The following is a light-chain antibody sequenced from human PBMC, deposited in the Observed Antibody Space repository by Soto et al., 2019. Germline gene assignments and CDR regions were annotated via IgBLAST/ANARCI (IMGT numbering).Light chain of an antibody. J-gene: IGLJ2*01. CDR2: EVS. CDR1: SSDVGGYKY. Sequence: QSALTQPASVSGSLGQSITISCTGSSSDVGGYKYVSWYQQHPGKAPKLIIYEVSNRPSGVTNRFSGSKSGNTASLTISGIQADDEADYYCSSYTGGSTPVVFGGGTKVTVL. CDR3: SSYTGGSTPVV. V-gene: IGLV2-14*01.